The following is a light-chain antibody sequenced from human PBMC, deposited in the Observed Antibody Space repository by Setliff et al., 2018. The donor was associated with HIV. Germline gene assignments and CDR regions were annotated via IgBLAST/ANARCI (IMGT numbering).Light chain of an antibody. CDR2: YDS. Sequence: SYELTQPPSVSVTPGNTARITCGANNIGSKSVHWYQQKPGQAPVLVIYYDSDRPSGIPERFSGSNSGNTATLTISGTQAMDEADYYCQAWDSTTGVFGTGTKVTVL. V-gene: IGLV3-21*01. CDR1: NIGSKS. J-gene: IGLJ1*01. CDR3: QAWDSTTGV.